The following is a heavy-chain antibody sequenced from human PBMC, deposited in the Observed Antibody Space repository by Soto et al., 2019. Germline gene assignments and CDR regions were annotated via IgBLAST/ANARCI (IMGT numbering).Heavy chain of an antibody. CDR1: GGSISSYY. CDR3: ARVLSVADHWFDP. CDR2: IYYSGIT. J-gene: IGHJ5*02. D-gene: IGHD6-19*01. V-gene: IGHV4-59*01. Sequence: QVQLQESGPGLVKPSETLSLTCTVSGGSISSYYWSWIRQPPGKGLEWIGYIYYSGITNYNPSLKSRVTISVDTSKNQFSLKLSSVTAADTAVYYCARVLSVADHWFDPWGQGTLVTVSS.